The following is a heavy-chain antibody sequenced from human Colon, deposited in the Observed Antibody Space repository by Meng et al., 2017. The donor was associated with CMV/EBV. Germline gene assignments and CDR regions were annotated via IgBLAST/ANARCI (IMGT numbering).Heavy chain of an antibody. D-gene: IGHD3-22*01. J-gene: IGHJ1*01. Sequence: QWQLVHLCAAVKKPGASAKVSCKASGYTFTGYYMHWVRQAPGQGLEWMGWINPNSGGTNYAQKFQGRVTMTRDTSISTAYMELSRLRSDDTAVYYCATVSSGYYLYFQHWGQGTLVTVSS. CDR1: GYTFTGYY. V-gene: IGHV1-2*02. CDR2: INPNSGGT. CDR3: ATVSSGYYLYFQH.